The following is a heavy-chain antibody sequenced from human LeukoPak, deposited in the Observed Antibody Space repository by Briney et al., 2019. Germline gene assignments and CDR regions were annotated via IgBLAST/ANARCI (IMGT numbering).Heavy chain of an antibody. CDR1: GGSVSSGSYY. CDR2: IYYSGST. CDR3: ARFAYCGGHCWYYFDY. D-gene: IGHD2-21*02. Sequence: SETLSLTCTVSGGSVSSGSYYWSWIRQPPGKGLEWIGYIYYSGSTNYNPSLKSRVTMSVDTSKNQFSLRLSSVTAADTAVYYCARFAYCGGHCWYYFDYWGQGSLVTVSS. J-gene: IGHJ4*02. V-gene: IGHV4-61*01.